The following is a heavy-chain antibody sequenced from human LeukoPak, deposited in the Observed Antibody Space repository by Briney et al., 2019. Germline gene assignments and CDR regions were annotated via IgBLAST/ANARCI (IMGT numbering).Heavy chain of an antibody. D-gene: IGHD2-2*01. V-gene: IGHV3-23*01. CDR2: ISGSGGNT. CDR1: GFTFSSYA. CDR3: AKDIVVVPAAMSGGDY. J-gene: IGHJ4*02. Sequence: GGSLRLSCAASGFTFSSYAMSWVRQAPGKGLEWDSAISGSGGNTYYADSVKGRFTISRDNSKNTLYLQMNSLGAEDTAVYYCAKDIVVVPAAMSGGDYWGQGTLVTVSS.